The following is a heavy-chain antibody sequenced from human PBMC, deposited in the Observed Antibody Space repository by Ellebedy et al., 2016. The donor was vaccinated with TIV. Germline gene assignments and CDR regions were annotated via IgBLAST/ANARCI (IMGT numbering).Heavy chain of an antibody. CDR2: IYYSGST. CDR1: GGSISSYY. D-gene: IGHD1-26*01. Sequence: SETLSLTCTVSGGSISSYYWSWIRQPPGKGLEWIGYIYYSGSTNYNPSLKSRVTISVDTSKNQFSLKLSSVTAADTAVYYCARALWELPDYYYYGMDVWGQGTTVTVSS. J-gene: IGHJ6*02. CDR3: ARALWELPDYYYYGMDV. V-gene: IGHV4-59*01.